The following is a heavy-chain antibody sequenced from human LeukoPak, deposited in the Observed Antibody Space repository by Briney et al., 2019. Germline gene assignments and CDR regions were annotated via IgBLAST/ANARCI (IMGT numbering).Heavy chain of an antibody. CDR2: ISSSGSII. CDR3: ARAHTKFRRDWFDP. Sequence: GGSLRLSCAASAFTFSSYEMNWIRQAPGKGLEWVSYISSSGSIIYYADSVKGRFTISRDNAKNSLYLQMNNLRVEDTAVYYCARAHTKFRRDWFDPWGQGTLVTVSS. V-gene: IGHV3-48*03. CDR1: AFTFSSYE. D-gene: IGHD3-9*01. J-gene: IGHJ5*02.